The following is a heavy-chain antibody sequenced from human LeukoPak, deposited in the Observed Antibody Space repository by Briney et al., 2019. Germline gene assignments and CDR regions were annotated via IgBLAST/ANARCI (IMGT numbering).Heavy chain of an antibody. J-gene: IGHJ5*02. CDR1: GGSISNYY. D-gene: IGHD3-10*01. Sequence: SETLSLTCTVSGGSISNYYWSWIRQPPGKGLEYIGYIYYSGSTNYNPFLKSRVTISVDTSKNQFSLKLSSVTAADTAVYYCARETYYYGSGSYYNSDWFDPWGQGTLVTVSS. CDR2: IYYSGST. CDR3: ARETYYYGSGSYYNSDWFDP. V-gene: IGHV4-59*01.